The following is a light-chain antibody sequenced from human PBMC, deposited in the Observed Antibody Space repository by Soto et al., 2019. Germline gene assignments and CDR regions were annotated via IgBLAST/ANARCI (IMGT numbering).Light chain of an antibody. CDR2: DVS. V-gene: IGLV2-14*01. J-gene: IGLJ3*02. CDR3: SSYTSSSTLV. Sequence: QSALTHPASVSGSPGQSITISCTGTSSDVGGYNYVSWYQQHPGKAPKLMIYDVSSRPSGVSNRFSGSKSGNTASLTISGLQAEDEADYYCSSYTSSSTLVFGGGTKVTVL. CDR1: SSDVGGYNY.